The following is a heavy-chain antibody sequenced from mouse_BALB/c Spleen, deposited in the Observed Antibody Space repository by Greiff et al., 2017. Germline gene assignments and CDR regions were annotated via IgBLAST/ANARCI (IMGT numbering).Heavy chain of an antibody. CDR1: GFSLSRYS. V-gene: IGHV2-6-4*01. D-gene: IGHD2-2*01. CDR3: ARNPWLPYAMDY. J-gene: IGHJ4*01. Sequence: VKVVESGPGLVAPSQSLSITCTVSGFSLSRYSVHWVRQPPGKGLEWLGMIWGGGSTDYNSALKSRLSISKDNSKSQVFLKMNSLQTDDTAMYYCARNPWLPYAMDYWGQGTSVTVSS. CDR2: IWGGGST.